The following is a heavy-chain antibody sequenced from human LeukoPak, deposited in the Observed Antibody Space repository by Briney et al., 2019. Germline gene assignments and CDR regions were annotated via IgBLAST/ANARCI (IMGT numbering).Heavy chain of an antibody. CDR1: GGSISSYY. J-gene: IGHJ5*02. D-gene: IGHD3-3*01. V-gene: IGHV4-4*07. Sequence: PSETLSLTCTVSGGSISSYYWSWIRQPAGKGREWIWRIYTSGSTNYNPSLKSRVTMSVDTSKNQFSLKLSSVTAADTAVYYCARGVVDYDFWSGFDGNNWFDPWGQGTLVTVSS. CDR3: ARGVVDYDFWSGFDGNNWFDP. CDR2: IYTSGST.